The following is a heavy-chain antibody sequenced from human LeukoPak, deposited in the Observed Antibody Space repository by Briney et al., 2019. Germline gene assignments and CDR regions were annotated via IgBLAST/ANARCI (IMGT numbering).Heavy chain of an antibody. J-gene: IGHJ4*02. CDR1: GGSISSYY. Sequence: PSETLSLTCTVSGGSISSYYWSWIRQPAGEGLECIGRLHTSGSTHYNPSLKSRVTMSVDTSKNQFSLKLSSVTAADTAVYYCARDFGYGDYFFDDWGQGTLVTVSS. V-gene: IGHV4-4*07. CDR2: LHTSGST. D-gene: IGHD4-17*01. CDR3: ARDFGYGDYFFDD.